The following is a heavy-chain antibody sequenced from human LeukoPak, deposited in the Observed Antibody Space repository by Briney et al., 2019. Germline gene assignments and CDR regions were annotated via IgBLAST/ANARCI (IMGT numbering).Heavy chain of an antibody. CDR2: IKQDGSEK. CDR1: GFTFSSYW. CDR3: ARDRDDYGDHPGAFDI. J-gene: IGHJ3*02. D-gene: IGHD4-17*01. V-gene: IGHV3-7*01. Sequence: PGGSLRLSCAASGFTFSSYWMSWVRQAPGKGLEWVANIKQDGSEKYYVDSVKGRFTISRDNAKNSLYLQMNSLRAEDTAVYYCARDRDDYGDHPGAFDIWGQGTMVTVSS.